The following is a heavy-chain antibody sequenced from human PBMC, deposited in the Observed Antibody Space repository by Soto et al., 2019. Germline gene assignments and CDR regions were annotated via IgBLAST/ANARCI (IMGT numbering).Heavy chain of an antibody. D-gene: IGHD3-9*01. V-gene: IGHV3-30*18. CDR3: AKDHYDTLTGYYGPDY. CDR2: ISYDGSNK. Sequence: QVQLVESGGGVVQPGRSLRLSCAASGFTFSSYGIHWVRQAPGKGLAWVAVISYDGSNKYYADSVKGRFTISRDNSKNTLYLQMNSMRAEDTAVYYCAKDHYDTLTGYYGPDYWGQGTLVTVSS. CDR1: GFTFSSYG. J-gene: IGHJ4*02.